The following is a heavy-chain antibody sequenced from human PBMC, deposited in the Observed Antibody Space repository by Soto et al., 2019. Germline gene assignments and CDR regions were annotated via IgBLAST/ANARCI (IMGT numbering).Heavy chain of an antibody. CDR3: ARVAQYSSGWTPFDY. CDR2: VYYSGNT. CDR1: GGSISSSSYN. V-gene: IGHV4-39*01. Sequence: XEALSLTCTVSGGSISSSSYNWDRIRQPPGKGLEWIGSVYYSGNTYYNPSLTGRVTISADMSKNQFSLRLSSVTAANTAVYYCARVAQYSSGWTPFDYWGQGTLVTVSS. J-gene: IGHJ4*02. D-gene: IGHD6-19*01.